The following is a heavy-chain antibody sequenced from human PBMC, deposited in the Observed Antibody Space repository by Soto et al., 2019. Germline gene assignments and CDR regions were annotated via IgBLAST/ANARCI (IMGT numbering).Heavy chain of an antibody. J-gene: IGHJ5*02. V-gene: IGHV3-48*02. CDR1: GFTFSSYS. CDR2: ISSSSSTI. D-gene: IGHD3-10*01. CDR3: AGEGVNLNWFDP. Sequence: EVQLVESGGGLVQPGGSLRLSCAAFGFTFSSYSMNWVRQAPGKGLEWVSYISSSSSTIYYADSVKGRITISRDNPKNSLYLQMNRLRDEDTAGYYCAGEGVNLNWFDPWGQGTRPPSPQ.